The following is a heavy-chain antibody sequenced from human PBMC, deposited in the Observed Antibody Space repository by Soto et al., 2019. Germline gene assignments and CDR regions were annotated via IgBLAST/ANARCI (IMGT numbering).Heavy chain of an antibody. CDR3: AKDRVGELTPYYFDY. CDR2: ISGSGGST. J-gene: IGHJ4*02. CDR1: GFTFSSYA. D-gene: IGHD3-10*01. Sequence: PGGSLRLSCAASGFTFSSYAMSWFRQAPGKGLEWVSAISGSGGSTYYADSVKGRFTISRDNSKNTLYLQMNSLRAEDTAVYYCAKDRVGELTPYYFDYWGQGTLVTVSS. V-gene: IGHV3-23*01.